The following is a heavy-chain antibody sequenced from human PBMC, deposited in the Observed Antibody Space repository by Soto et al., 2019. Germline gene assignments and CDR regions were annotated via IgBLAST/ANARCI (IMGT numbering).Heavy chain of an antibody. CDR2: INPNSGGT. D-gene: IGHD3-10*01. Sequence: ASVKVSCKACGYTFTGYYMRWVRQAPGQGLEWVGCINPNSGGTNYAQKFQGWVNMNRDPTISTAYMELSRMRSDDTAVYYCARSKFWGSICFGELLSYYYYGMDVWGQGTTVTVSS. V-gene: IGHV1-2*04. CDR3: ARSKFWGSICFGELLSYYYYGMDV. CDR1: GYTFTGYY. J-gene: IGHJ6*02.